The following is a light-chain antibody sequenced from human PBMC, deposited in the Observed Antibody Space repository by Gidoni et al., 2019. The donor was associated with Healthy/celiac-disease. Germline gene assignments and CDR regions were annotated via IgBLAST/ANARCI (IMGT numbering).Light chain of an antibody. J-gene: IGLJ2*01. CDR2: NNN. Sequence: QSMLTQPPPASGTPGQRVTISCSGSSPNIGSNPVNWYRQLPGPAPKLLIYNNNERPSGVPDRFSGSKSGTSASLAISGLQSEDEADYYCAAWDDSLNGVVFGGGTKLTVL. CDR1: SPNIGSNP. V-gene: IGLV1-44*01. CDR3: AAWDDSLNGVV.